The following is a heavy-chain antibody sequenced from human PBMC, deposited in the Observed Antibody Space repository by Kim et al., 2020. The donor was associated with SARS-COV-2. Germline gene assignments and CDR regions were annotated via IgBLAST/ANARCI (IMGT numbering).Heavy chain of an antibody. Sequence: IYYAGSAKGRFTISRDNAKNSLYLKVNGLGAEDTAVYYCASDFGARPFDYWGQGTLVTVSS. V-gene: IGHV3-48*04. J-gene: IGHJ4*02. D-gene: IGHD1-26*01. CDR2: I. CDR3: ASDFGARPFDY.